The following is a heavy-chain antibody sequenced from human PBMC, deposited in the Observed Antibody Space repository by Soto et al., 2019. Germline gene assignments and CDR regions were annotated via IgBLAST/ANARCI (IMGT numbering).Heavy chain of an antibody. J-gene: IGHJ4*02. Sequence: SDTLSLTCAVYGGSFSGYYWSWIRQPPGKGLEWIGEINHSGSTNYNPSLKSRVTISVDTSKNQFSLKLSSVTAADTAVYYCARAAAVAKGLDYWGQGTLVTVSS. CDR2: INHSGST. CDR3: ARAAAVAKGLDY. V-gene: IGHV4-34*01. CDR1: GGSFSGYY. D-gene: IGHD6-19*01.